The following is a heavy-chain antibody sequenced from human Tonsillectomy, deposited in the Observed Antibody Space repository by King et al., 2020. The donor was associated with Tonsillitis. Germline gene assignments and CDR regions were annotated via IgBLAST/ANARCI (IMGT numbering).Heavy chain of an antibody. V-gene: IGHV3-33*08. CDR1: GFTFSSYG. Sequence: QLVQSGGGVVQPGRSLRLSCAASGFTFSSYGMHWVRQAPGKGLEWVAVIWYDGSNKYFADSVKGRFTISRDNSKNTRYLQMNSLRAEDTAVYYWARGYYDGSGYYLGDYWGQGTLVTVSS. CDR2: IWYDGSNK. J-gene: IGHJ4*02. CDR3: ARGYYDGSGYYLGDY. D-gene: IGHD3-22*01.